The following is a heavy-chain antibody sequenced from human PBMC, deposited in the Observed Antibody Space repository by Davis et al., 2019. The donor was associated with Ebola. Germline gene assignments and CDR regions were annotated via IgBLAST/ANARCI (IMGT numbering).Heavy chain of an antibody. D-gene: IGHD3-3*01. Sequence: SQTLSLTCSVSAASISSYYWSWIRQAPGKGLEWIAFIYNTASTNQHPSLQTRVTISIDTPNKQLSLKLSSVTAADTAVYYCARGRLLEWPPTFYGLDVWGKGTTVTVSS. CDR3: ARGRLLEWPPTFYGLDV. CDR2: IYNTAST. J-gene: IGHJ6*04. CDR1: AASISSYY. V-gene: IGHV4-59*01.